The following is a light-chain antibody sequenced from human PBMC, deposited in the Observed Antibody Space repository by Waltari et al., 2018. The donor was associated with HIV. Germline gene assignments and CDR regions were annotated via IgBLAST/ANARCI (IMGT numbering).Light chain of an antibody. CDR3: ATWDDSLNGYV. Sequence: QSVLTQPPSASGTPGQRVTISCSGSSANIGSRTVRWYQQLPGTAPKLLIYSNKQRPSGVLDRVAGAKYGTSAAWAISGLQSEDEADYYCATWDDSLNGYVLGAGTRVTVL. V-gene: IGLV1-44*01. CDR1: SANIGSRT. J-gene: IGLJ1*01. CDR2: SNK.